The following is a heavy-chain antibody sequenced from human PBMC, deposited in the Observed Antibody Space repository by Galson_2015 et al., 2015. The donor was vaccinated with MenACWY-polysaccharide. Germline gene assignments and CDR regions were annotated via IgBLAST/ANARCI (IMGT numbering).Heavy chain of an antibody. D-gene: IGHD2-15*01. CDR1: GGSISSSNYY. Sequence: ETLSLTCTVSGGSISSSNYYWGWIRQSPEKGLEWIGTISYSGSTYYNPSLKSRVTISVDTSKNQFSLKLSSVTAADTAVYYCASRLAQVGIAGYGYGMDVWGQGTTVTASS. V-gene: IGHV4-39*01. J-gene: IGHJ6*02. CDR2: ISYSGST. CDR3: ASRLAQVGIAGYGYGMDV.